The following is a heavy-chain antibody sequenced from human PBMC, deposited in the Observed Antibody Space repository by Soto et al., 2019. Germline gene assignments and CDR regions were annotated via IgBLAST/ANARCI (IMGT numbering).Heavy chain of an antibody. D-gene: IGHD3-3*01. J-gene: IGHJ5*02. Sequence: SETLSLTCTVSGGTMNSYYWTWIRQPAGKRLEWIGRIYSSGSTKYNPSLQSRVTMSLDTSKNQFSLRLTSVTAADTAVYYCARGQRFSDWFDPWGQGTLVTVSS. V-gene: IGHV4-4*07. CDR2: IYSSGST. CDR3: ARGQRFSDWFDP. CDR1: GGTMNSYY.